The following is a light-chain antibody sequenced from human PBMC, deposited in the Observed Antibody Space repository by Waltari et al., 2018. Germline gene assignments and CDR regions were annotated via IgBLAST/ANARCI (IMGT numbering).Light chain of an antibody. CDR2: GAS. CDR3: QQYGSSPFT. Sequence: EIVLTQTPGTLSLSPGERAILSCRTSESISSIHLAWYQQKPGQVPRVLIYGASSRATGIPDRFSGSGSGTDSTLTISRLEPEDFGVYYCQQYGSSPFTFGPGTTVDIK. CDR1: ESISSIH. V-gene: IGKV3-20*01. J-gene: IGKJ3*01.